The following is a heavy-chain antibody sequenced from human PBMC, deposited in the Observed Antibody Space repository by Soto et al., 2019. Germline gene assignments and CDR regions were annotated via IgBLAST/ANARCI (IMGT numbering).Heavy chain of an antibody. Sequence: GGSLRLSCAASGFTVSSNYMSWVRQAPGKGLEWVSVIYSGGSTYYADSVKGRFTISRDNSKNTLYLQMNSLRAEDTAVYYCARDDAHYGMDVWGQGTTVTVSS. CDR3: ARDDAHYGMDV. V-gene: IGHV3-66*01. CDR2: IYSGGST. J-gene: IGHJ6*02. CDR1: GFTVSSNY.